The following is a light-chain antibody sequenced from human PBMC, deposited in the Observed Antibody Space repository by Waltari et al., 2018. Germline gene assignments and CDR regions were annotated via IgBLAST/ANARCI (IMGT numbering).Light chain of an antibody. CDR3: AAWDSSRSAWV. V-gene: IGLV10-54*04. CDR1: SNNVANQG. J-gene: IGLJ3*02. CDR2: RNN. Sequence: QAGLTQPPSVSKGLRQTATPTCTGNSNNVANQGAAWLQQHQGHPPKLLSYRNNNRPSGSSERFSASRSGNTASLTITGLQPEDEADYYCAAWDSSRSAWVFGGGTKLTVL.